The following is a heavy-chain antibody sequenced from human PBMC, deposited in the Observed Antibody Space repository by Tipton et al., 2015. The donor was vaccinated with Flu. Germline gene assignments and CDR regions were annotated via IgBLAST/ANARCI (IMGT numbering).Heavy chain of an antibody. V-gene: IGHV3-74*01. CDR2: IYSDGTVI. CDR3: VRGGPYTSAEVY. D-gene: IGHD3-16*01. J-gene: IGHJ4*02. Sequence: SLRLSCAASGFTFTNYRMHWVRQAPGKGLVWVSHIYSDGTVIAYADSVKGRFTISRDNAKNTLYLQLNSLRAEDTAVYYCVRGGPYTSAEVYWGQGTLVTVSS. CDR1: GFTFTNYR.